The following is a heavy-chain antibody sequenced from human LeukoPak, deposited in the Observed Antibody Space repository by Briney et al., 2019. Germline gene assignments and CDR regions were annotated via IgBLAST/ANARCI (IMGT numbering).Heavy chain of an antibody. V-gene: IGHV3-23*01. CDR2: ISGSGGST. Sequence: PGGSLRLSCAASGFTFSSYAMSWVRQAPGKGLEWVSAISGSGGSTYYADSVKGRFTISRDNSKNTLYLQMNSLRAEDTAVYYCAKDRSYYDSSGLFDYWGQGTLVTVSS. J-gene: IGHJ4*02. CDR1: GFTFSSYA. D-gene: IGHD3-22*01. CDR3: AKDRSYYDSSGLFDY.